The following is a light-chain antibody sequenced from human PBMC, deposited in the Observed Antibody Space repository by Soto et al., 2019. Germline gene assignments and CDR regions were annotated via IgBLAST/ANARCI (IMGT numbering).Light chain of an antibody. CDR3: QQYGSSPPIT. J-gene: IGKJ5*01. CDR2: GAS. V-gene: IGKV3-20*01. Sequence: SPGTLSLSPGERATLSCRASQSVSSSYLAWYQQKPGQAPRLLIYGASSRATGIPERFSGSGSGTDFTLTIRRLEPEDFAVYYCQQYGSSPPITFGQGTRLEIK. CDR1: QSVSSSY.